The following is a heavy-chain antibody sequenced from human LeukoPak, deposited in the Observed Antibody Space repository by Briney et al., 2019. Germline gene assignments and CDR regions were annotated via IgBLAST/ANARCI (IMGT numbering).Heavy chain of an antibody. CDR2: ISYDGSNK. J-gene: IGHJ4*02. D-gene: IGHD6-19*01. V-gene: IGHV3-30*18. Sequence: PGESLRLSCAASGFTFSSYGMHLVRQAPGKGLEWVAVISYDGSNKYYADSVKGRFTISRDNSKNTLYLQMNSLRAEDTAVYYCAKAPVAGIYFDYWGQGTLVTVSS. CDR3: AKAPVAGIYFDY. CDR1: GFTFSSYG.